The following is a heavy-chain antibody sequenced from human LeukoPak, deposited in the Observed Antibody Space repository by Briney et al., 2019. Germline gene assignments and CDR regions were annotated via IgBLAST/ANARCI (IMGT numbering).Heavy chain of an antibody. CDR1: GFTFSSYW. V-gene: IGHV3-7*01. D-gene: IGHD1-26*01. CDR2: IKHDGNEK. J-gene: IGHJ4*02. CDR3: ARHVVEALEN. Sequence: GGSLRLSCAASGFTFSSYWMAWVRQAPGKGLEWVANIKHDGNEKYYVDSVKGRFIISRDNAKNSMYVQMNSLRAEDTAVYYCARHVVEALENWGQGTLVTVSS.